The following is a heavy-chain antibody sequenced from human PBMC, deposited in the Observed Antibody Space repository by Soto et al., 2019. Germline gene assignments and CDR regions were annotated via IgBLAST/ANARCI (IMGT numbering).Heavy chain of an antibody. V-gene: IGHV4-61*01. CDR3: TSRRGGYRVY. J-gene: IGHJ4*02. Sequence: SETLSLTCTVSGGSVSSGSYYWSWIRQPPGKGLEWIGYMYYSGSTKYNPSLKSRVTISVDTSKNQFSLKLSSVTAADTAVYYCTSRRGGYRVYWGQGTLVTVTS. D-gene: IGHD3-22*01. CDR2: MYYSGST. CDR1: GGSVSSGSYY.